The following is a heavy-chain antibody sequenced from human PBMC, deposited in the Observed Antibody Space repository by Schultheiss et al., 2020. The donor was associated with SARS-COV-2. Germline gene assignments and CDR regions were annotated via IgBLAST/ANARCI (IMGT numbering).Heavy chain of an antibody. V-gene: IGHV3-64*04. CDR3: ARGFAVGAFDY. CDR1: GFTFSSSW. D-gene: IGHD1-26*01. J-gene: IGHJ4*02. CDR2: ISSDGGST. Sequence: GGSLRLSCAVSGFTFSSSWMHWVCQAPGKGLQYVSAISSDGGSTYYADSVKGRFTISRDNAKNSLYLQMNSLRAEDTAVYYCARGFAVGAFDYWGQGTLVTVSS.